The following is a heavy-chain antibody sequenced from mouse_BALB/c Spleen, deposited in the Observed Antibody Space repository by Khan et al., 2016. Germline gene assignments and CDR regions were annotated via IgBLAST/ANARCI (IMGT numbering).Heavy chain of an antibody. CDR2: IDPENGDT. CDR1: GFNIKDYY. V-gene: IGHV14-1*02. D-gene: IGHD2-10*01. CDR3: SRPYYGNFAWFGY. Sequence: EVQLQESGAELVRPGALVKLSCKASGFNIKDYYIHWVKQRPEQGLEWIGWIDPENGDTIYDPKFQGKASITADTSSNTAYLQTSSLTSEDSAVCYCSRPYYGNFAWFGYWGQGTLVTVSA. J-gene: IGHJ3*01.